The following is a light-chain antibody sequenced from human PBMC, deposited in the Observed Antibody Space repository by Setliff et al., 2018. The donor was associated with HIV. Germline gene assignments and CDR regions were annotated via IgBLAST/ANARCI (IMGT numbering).Light chain of an antibody. CDR2: YDS. CDR1: NIGSKS. Sequence: SYELTQPPSVSVAPGKTARITCGGDNIGSKSVHWYQQKPGQAPVLVIYYDSDRPSGIPERFSGSNSGNTATLTISRVEAGDEADYYCQVWDSSSDHHGFGTGTKVTV. V-gene: IGLV3-21*04. J-gene: IGLJ1*01. CDR3: QVWDSSSDHHG.